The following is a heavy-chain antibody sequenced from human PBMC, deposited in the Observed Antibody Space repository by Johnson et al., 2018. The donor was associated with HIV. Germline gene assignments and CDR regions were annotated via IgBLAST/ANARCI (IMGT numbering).Heavy chain of an antibody. V-gene: IGHV3-66*01. CDR1: GFTVSSNY. J-gene: IGHJ3*02. Sequence: VQLVESGGGLVQPGGSLRLSCAASGFTVSSNYMSWVRQAPGKGLEWVSVIYSGGSTYYADSVKGRFTISRDNSNNTLYLQMNSLRAEDTAVYYCARDLDLREDLAVDIWGQGTMVTVSS. D-gene: IGHD1-1*01. CDR2: IYSGGST. CDR3: ARDLDLREDLAVDI.